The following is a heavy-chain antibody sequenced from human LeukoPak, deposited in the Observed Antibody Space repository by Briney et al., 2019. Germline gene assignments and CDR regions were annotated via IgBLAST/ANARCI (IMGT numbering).Heavy chain of an antibody. CDR1: GFTFSDYY. CDR2: ISWNSGSI. J-gene: IGHJ4*02. D-gene: IGHD6-19*01. V-gene: IGHV3-9*01. CDR3: ATKVAGTG. Sequence: GGSLRLSCAASGFTFSDYYMSWIRQAPGKGLEWVSGISWNSGSIGYADSVKGRFTISRDNAKNSLYLQMNNLRAEDTALYYCATKVAGTGWGQGTLVTVSS.